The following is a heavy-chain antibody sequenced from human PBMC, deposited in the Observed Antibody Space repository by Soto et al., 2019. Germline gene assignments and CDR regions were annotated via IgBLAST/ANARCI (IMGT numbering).Heavy chain of an antibody. D-gene: IGHD6-13*01. J-gene: IGHJ4*02. CDR2: IYHSGST. CDR3: ARGIGRIAAAHFDY. V-gene: IGHV4-30-2*01. CDR1: GGSISSGGYS. Sequence: PWETLSLTCAVSGGSISSGGYSWSWIRQPPGKGLEWIGYIYHSGSTYYNPSLKSRVTISVDRSKNQFSLKLSSVTAADTAVYYCARGIGRIAAAHFDYWGQGTLVTVSS.